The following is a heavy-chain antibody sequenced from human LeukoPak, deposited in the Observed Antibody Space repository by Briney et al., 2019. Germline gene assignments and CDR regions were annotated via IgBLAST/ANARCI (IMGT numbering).Heavy chain of an antibody. CDR2: ISTGGST. Sequence: GGSLRLSCVASEFTVSNNYMSWVRQAPGEGLEWVSTISTGGSTYYADSVKGRFTISRDNSKSTLYLQMDSLRAEDTSMYYCAKRFRTEELGSGGWYYLDDWGQGTLVTVSS. J-gene: IGHJ4*02. CDR3: AKRFRTEELGSGGWYYLDD. CDR1: EFTVSNNY. D-gene: IGHD6-19*01. V-gene: IGHV3-66*02.